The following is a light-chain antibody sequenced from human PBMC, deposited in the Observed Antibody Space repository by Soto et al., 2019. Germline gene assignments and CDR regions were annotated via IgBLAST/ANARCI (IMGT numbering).Light chain of an antibody. CDR3: QSYDSSLSGWV. CDR2: GNS. CDR1: SSNIGAGYD. V-gene: IGLV1-40*01. J-gene: IGLJ3*02. Sequence: QPVLTQPPSVSGAPGQRVTISCTESSSNIGAGYDVHWYQQLPGTAPKLLIYGNSNRPSGVPDRFSGSKSGTSASLAITGLPAEDEADYYCQSYDSSLSGWVFGRGTKVIVL.